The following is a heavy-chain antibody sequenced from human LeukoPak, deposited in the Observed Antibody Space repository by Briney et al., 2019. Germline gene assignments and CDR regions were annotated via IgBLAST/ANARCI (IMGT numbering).Heavy chain of an antibody. CDR2: ISDSSDTT. Sequence: PGGSLRLSCAASGFTFSSYAISWVRQAPGKGLEWVSGISDSSDTTYYADSVKGRFTISRDNSKNRLYLQMNSLRAEDTAVYYCAKEDKYGTYRYNLFDYWGQGTLVTVSS. J-gene: IGHJ4*02. CDR3: AKEDKYGTYRYNLFDY. D-gene: IGHD3-16*02. CDR1: GFTFSSYA. V-gene: IGHV3-23*01.